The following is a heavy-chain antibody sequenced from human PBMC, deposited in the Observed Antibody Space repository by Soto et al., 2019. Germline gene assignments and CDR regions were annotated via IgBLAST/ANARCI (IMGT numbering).Heavy chain of an antibody. CDR1: GASISSSGYY. CDR2: IYYSGST. D-gene: IGHD5-12*01. Sequence: SETLSLTCTVSGASISSSGYYWGWIRQPPGKGLEWIGSIYYSGSTNYNPSLKSRVTISVDTSKNQFSLKVTSVTAADTAVYYCARRRNGYSYFDYWGQGTLVTVSS. CDR3: ARRRNGYSYFDY. V-gene: IGHV4-39*01. J-gene: IGHJ4*02.